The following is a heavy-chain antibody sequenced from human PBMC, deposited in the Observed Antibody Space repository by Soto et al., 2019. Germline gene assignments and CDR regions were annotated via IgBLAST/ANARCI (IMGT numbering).Heavy chain of an antibody. D-gene: IGHD2-2*01. CDR2: ISGYNGNT. CDR1: GYTFMNYG. V-gene: IGHV1-18*01. J-gene: IGHJ5*02. Sequence: QVQLVQSGAEVKKPGASVKVSCKASGYTFMNYGITWVRQAPGQGLEWMGWISGYNGNTNYAQKFQGRVTMTTDTSTSTAYMELRSLKSDDTAVYFFARDEVPAANWLDPWGQGSLVTVSS. CDR3: ARDEVPAANWLDP.